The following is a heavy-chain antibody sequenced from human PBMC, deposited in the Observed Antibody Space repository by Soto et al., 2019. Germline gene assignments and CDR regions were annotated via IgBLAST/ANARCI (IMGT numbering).Heavy chain of an antibody. CDR2: IYYSGST. D-gene: IGHD5-12*01. J-gene: IGHJ6*02. CDR3: ARGLDIEDYYYGMDV. V-gene: IGHV4-31*03. Sequence: QVQLQESGPGLVKPSPTLSLTCTVSGGSISSGGYYWSWIRQHPGKGLEWIGYIYYSGSTYYNPSLKSRVTISVDTSKNQFSLKLSSVTAADTAVYYCARGLDIEDYYYGMDVWGQGTTVTVSS. CDR1: GGSISSGGYY.